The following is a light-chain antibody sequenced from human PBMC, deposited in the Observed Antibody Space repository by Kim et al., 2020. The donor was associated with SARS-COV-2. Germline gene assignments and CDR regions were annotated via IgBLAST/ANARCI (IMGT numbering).Light chain of an antibody. V-gene: IGKV3-15*01. CDR1: QSVDSY. CDR3: QQYSHWPPYT. CDR2: GAS. Sequence: EIVMTQSPATLSVSPGERVTLSCRASQSVDSYLAWYQQKPGQAPRLLIYGASTSATDIPARFSGSGSGTEFTLIINSLQSEDFAVYYWQQYSHWPPYTFGQGTKLEIK. J-gene: IGKJ2*01.